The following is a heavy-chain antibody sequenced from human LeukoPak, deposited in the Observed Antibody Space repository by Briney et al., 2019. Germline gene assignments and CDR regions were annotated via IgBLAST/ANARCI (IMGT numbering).Heavy chain of an antibody. CDR1: GYSFTSHY. D-gene: IGHD1-1*01. Sequence: ASVKVSCKASGYSFTSHYMHWVRQAPGQGLEWMGWINTNTGNPTYAQGFTGRFVFSLDTSVSTAYLQISSLKAEDTAVYYCARDSWDWNQNWFDPWGQGTLVTVSS. J-gene: IGHJ5*02. V-gene: IGHV7-4-1*02. CDR2: INTNTGNP. CDR3: ARDSWDWNQNWFDP.